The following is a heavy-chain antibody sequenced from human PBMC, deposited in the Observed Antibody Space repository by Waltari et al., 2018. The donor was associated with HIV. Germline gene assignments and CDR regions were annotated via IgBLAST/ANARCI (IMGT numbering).Heavy chain of an antibody. D-gene: IGHD3-3*01. V-gene: IGHV4-34*02. CDR3: ARGPRVRLFRGLPFHYSALDV. Sequence: QVKLQQWGAGQVKPSETLSLTCLVSGGSLCGSFWAWIRQTPEKGLEWIGEVDQSGGANLNPSFKARGTISLDTFRSHFALKLRSVTAADTAVYFCARGPRVRLFRGLPFHYSALDVWGQGNTVIVSS. J-gene: IGHJ6*02. CDR1: GGSLCGSF. CDR2: VDQSGGA.